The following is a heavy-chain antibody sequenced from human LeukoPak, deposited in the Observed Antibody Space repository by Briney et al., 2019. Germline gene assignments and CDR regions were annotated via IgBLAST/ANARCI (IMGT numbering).Heavy chain of an antibody. Sequence: GGSLRLSCGASGFTFSSYAMSWVRQAPGKGLEWVSAISGSGGSTYYADSVKGRFTISRDNSKNTLYLQMNSLRAEDTAVYYCAKDVAGLDAFDIWGQGTMVTVSS. D-gene: IGHD6-19*01. CDR2: ISGSGGST. CDR1: GFTFSSYA. J-gene: IGHJ3*02. V-gene: IGHV3-23*01. CDR3: AKDVAGLDAFDI.